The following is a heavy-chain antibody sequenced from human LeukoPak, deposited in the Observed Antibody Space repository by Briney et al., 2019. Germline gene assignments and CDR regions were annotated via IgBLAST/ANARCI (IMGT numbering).Heavy chain of an antibody. CDR1: GGSISSSSYY. CDR3: ARRVIAVAGRIDY. Sequence: SETLSLTCTVSGGSISSSSYYWGWIRQPPGKGLEWIGEINHSGSTNYNPSLKSRVTISVDTSKNQFSLKLSSVTAADTAVYYCARRVIAVAGRIDYWGQGTLVTVSS. V-gene: IGHV4-39*07. J-gene: IGHJ4*02. D-gene: IGHD6-19*01. CDR2: INHSGST.